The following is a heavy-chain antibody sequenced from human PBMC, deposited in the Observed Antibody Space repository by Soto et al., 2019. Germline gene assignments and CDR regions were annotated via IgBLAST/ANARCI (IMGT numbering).Heavy chain of an antibody. CDR2: IIPIFGTA. CDR3: ARVLTILAAAGPNGFDP. V-gene: IGHV1-69*13. J-gene: IGHJ5*02. D-gene: IGHD6-13*01. Sequence: GASVKVSCKASGGTFSSYAISWVRQAPGQGLEWMGGIIPIFGTANYAQKFQGRVTITADESTSTAYMELSSLRSEDTAVYYCARVLTILAAAGPNGFDPWGQGTLVTVSS. CDR1: GGTFSSYA.